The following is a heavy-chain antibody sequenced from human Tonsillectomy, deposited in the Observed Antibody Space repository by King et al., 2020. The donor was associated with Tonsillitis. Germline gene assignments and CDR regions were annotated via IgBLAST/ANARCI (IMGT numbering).Heavy chain of an antibody. D-gene: IGHD3-9*01. CDR1: GYSFTSYW. CDR3: ARRVLSYDILTGATFYYMDV. Sequence: QLVQSGAEVKKPGESLRISCKGSGYSFTSYWISWVRQMPGKGLEWMGRIDPSDSYTNYSPSFQGHVTISADNSISTAYLQWSSLKASDTAMYYCARRVLSYDILTGATFYYMDVWGKGTTVTVSS. CDR2: IDPSDSYT. J-gene: IGHJ6*03. V-gene: IGHV5-10-1*01.